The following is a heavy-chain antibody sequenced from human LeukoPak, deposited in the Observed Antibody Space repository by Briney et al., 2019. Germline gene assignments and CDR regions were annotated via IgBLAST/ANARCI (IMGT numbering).Heavy chain of an antibody. CDR3: ARGKVIGAFDI. CDR2: INHSGST. J-gene: IGHJ3*02. Sequence: SETLPLTCAVYGGSFSGYYWSWIRQPPGKGLEWIGEINHSGSTNYNPSLKSRVTISVDTSKNQFSLKLSSVTAADTAVYYCARGKVIGAFDIWGQGTMVTVSS. CDR1: GGSFSGYY. V-gene: IGHV4-34*01.